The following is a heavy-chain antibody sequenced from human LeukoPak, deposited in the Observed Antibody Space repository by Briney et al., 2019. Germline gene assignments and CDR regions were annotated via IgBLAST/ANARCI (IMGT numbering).Heavy chain of an antibody. V-gene: IGHV4-39*01. CDR2: IYYSGST. D-gene: IGHD4-17*01. Sequence: SETLSLTRTVSGGSISSSSYYWGWIRQPPGKGLEWIGSIYYSGSTYYNPSLKSRVTISVDTSKNQFSLKLSSVTAADTAVYYCARQPATVTTHFDYWGQGTLVTVSS. J-gene: IGHJ4*02. CDR3: ARQPATVTTHFDY. CDR1: GGSISSSSYY.